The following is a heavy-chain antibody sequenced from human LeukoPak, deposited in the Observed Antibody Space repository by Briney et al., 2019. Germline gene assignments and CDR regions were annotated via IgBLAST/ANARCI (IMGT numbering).Heavy chain of an antibody. D-gene: IGHD3-16*02. Sequence: SETLSLTCTVSGGSIGTYYWSWIRQSPGKGLEWIGYIYVTGTRYNPYLQSRVTISVDRSRNQFFLKMSSVTAADTAVYYCARHIGGGIEDMDVWGKGTKGTVSS. V-gene: IGHV4-59*08. CDR3: ARHIGGGIEDMDV. CDR1: GGSIGTYY. CDR2: IYVTGT. J-gene: IGHJ6*03.